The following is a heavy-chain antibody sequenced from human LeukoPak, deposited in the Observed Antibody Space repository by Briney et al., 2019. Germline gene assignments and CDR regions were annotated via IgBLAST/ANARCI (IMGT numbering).Heavy chain of an antibody. D-gene: IGHD3-10*02. CDR2: MNPNSGNT. V-gene: IGHV1-8*03. J-gene: IGHJ4*02. Sequence: ASVKVSCKASGYTFTSYDINWVRQATGQGLEWMGWMNPNSGNTGYAQKFQGRVTITRNTSISTAYMELSSLRSEDTAVYYCARQMFGAGHFDYWGQGTLVTVSS. CDR3: ARQMFGAGHFDY. CDR1: GYTFTSYD.